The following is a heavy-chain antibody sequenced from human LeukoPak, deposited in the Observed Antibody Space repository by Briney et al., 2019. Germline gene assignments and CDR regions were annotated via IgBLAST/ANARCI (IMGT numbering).Heavy chain of an antibody. CDR3: ARGYPDNSSSWYEDLDY. V-gene: IGHV3-30*03. CDR2: ASHDEMGK. CDR1: GFTFSDYA. Sequence: GGSLRLSCVGSGFTFSDYAIHWVRQAPGKGLEWVAVASHDEMGKQFADSVKGRFTLSRDNSRDSLHLQMNRLRDEDTGVYYCARGYPDNSSSWYEDLDYWGQGTLVTVSS. D-gene: IGHD6-13*01. J-gene: IGHJ4*02.